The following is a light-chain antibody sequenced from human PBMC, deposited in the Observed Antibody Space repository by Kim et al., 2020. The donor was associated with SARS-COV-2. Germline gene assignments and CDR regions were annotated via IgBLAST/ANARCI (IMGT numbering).Light chain of an antibody. Sequence: FKLTCTLSSGHSRYVIAWHQQQPDKGPRYLMKVNSDGSHSKGDGIPDRFSGSSSGTERYLIISSLQSEDEADYYCQTWGTGWYVVFGGGTQLTVL. CDR3: QTWGTGWYVV. J-gene: IGLJ2*01. CDR1: SGHSRYV. CDR2: VNSDGSH. V-gene: IGLV4-69*01.